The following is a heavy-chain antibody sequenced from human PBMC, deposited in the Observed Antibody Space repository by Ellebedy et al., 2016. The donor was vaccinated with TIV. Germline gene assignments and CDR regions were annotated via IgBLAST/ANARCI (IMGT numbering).Heavy chain of an antibody. CDR2: ISYSGST. Sequence: MPSETLSLTCTVSGGSISSYYWSWIRQPPGKGLEWIGYISYSGSTNYKSSLKSRVTISVDTSKNQFSLKLSSVTAADTAVYYCARTYYDLDWFDPWGQGTLVTVSS. V-gene: IGHV4-59*01. CDR3: ARTYYDLDWFDP. D-gene: IGHD3-3*01. CDR1: GGSISSYY. J-gene: IGHJ5*02.